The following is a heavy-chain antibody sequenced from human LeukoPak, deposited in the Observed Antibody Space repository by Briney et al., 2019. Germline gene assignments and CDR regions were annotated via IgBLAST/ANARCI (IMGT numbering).Heavy chain of an antibody. CDR2: IKYDGSDR. J-gene: IGHJ4*02. CDR3: ARLAEAGFDY. D-gene: IGHD6-19*01. V-gene: IGHV3-7*01. Sequence: PGGSLRLSCAASGFTFSRYWMSWFRQAPGKGLEWESNIKYDGSDRYYVDSVKGRFTLSRDNARNSLYLQMNSLRADDTAVYYCARLAEAGFDYWGQGTLVTVSS. CDR1: GFTFSRYW.